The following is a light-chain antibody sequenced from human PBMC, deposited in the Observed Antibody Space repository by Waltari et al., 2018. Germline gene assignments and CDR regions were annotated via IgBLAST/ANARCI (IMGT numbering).Light chain of an antibody. CDR3: SSYTSGASVDV. V-gene: IGLV2-14*01. CDR2: DVD. Sequence: QSALTQPASVSGSPGQPLTITCTGTTGDIGIYNSVSWYQQYPGEAPKLIVYDVDNRPSGISDRFSGSKSGNTASLTISGLQTEDEADYYCSSYTSGASVDVFGTGTRVTVL. J-gene: IGLJ1*01. CDR1: TGDIGIYNS.